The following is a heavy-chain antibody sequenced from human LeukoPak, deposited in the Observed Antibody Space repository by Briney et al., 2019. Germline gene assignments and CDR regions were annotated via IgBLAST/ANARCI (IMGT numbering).Heavy chain of an antibody. D-gene: IGHD1/OR15-1a*01. CDR3: ARAQILEHALGSFDS. CDR2: IHYSGST. CDR1: GGSITNYY. V-gene: IGHV4-59*01. Sequence: SETLSLTCTVAGGSITNYYRNWIPQPPGKGLEWIGFIHYSGSTNYNPSLKSRITMSVDTSKNQFSLNLSSVTAADTAVYYCARAQILEHALGSFDSWGQGTLVTFSS. J-gene: IGHJ4*02.